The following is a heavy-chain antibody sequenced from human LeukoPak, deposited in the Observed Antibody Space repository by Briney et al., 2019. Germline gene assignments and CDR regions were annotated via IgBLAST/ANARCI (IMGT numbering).Heavy chain of an antibody. D-gene: IGHD2-21*02. J-gene: IGHJ5*02. CDR3: ARVTVVTRSPWSWGPKKIGQEVNRVDP. CDR2: ISAYDRNT. V-gene: IGHV1-18*01. CDR1: GGTFKNYH. Sequence: ASVKVSCKVFGGTFKNYHITWVRQAPGEGLGWMGWISAYDRNTNYAQKFRGRVTMTTDTPTSTAYMELTSLRSDDTAVYYCARVTVVTRSPWSWGPKKIGQEVNRVDPWGQGTLVIVSS.